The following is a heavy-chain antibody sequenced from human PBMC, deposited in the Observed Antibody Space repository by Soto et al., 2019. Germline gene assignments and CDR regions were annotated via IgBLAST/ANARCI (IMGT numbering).Heavy chain of an antibody. CDR1: GYTFTSYA. D-gene: IGHD2-15*01. Sequence: ASVKVSCKASGYTFTSYAMHWVRQAPGQMLEWMGWINAGNVNTKYSQRFQGRVTITRDTSASTAYMELSRLTSEDTAVYYCARDPNSGGWSVDYWGQGTLVTVSS. V-gene: IGHV1-3*01. CDR3: ARDPNSGGWSVDY. J-gene: IGHJ4*02. CDR2: INAGNVNT.